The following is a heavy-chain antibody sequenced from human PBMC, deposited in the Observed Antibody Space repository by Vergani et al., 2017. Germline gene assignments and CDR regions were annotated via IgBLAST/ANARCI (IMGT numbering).Heavy chain of an antibody. CDR1: EYSFGNYW. CDR2: IYPADSDT. V-gene: IGHV5-51*01. CDR3: ARHTTYTDS. Sequence: EVELVQPGPEMRKPGEPLKISCKGSEYSFGNYWIGWVRQMPGKGLEWMGIIYPADSDTRYSPSFQGQVTISADKSISTAFLQWDSLKASDTALYYCARHTTYTDSWGQGTLVTVSS. D-gene: IGHD1-1*01. J-gene: IGHJ4*02.